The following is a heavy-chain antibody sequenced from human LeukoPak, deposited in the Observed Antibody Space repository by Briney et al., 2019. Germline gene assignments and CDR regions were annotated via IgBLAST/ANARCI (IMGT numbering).Heavy chain of an antibody. V-gene: IGHV4-4*07. CDR1: GGSIINYY. D-gene: IGHD3-22*01. CDR3: ARLKYYDSTGYSPGYYMDV. J-gene: IGHJ6*03. CDR2: IYVTGST. Sequence: SETLSLTCTVSGGSIINYYWSWIRQPAGTGLEWVGRIYVTGSTIYNPSLQSRLSMSVHTSKNQFSLRLTSVTAADTAVYYCARLKYYDSTGYSPGYYMDVWGKGITVTVSS.